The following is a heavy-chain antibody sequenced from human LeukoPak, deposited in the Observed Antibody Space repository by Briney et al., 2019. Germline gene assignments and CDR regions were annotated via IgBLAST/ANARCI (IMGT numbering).Heavy chain of an antibody. V-gene: IGHV3-48*03. CDR3: ARLYSSSSGRALGY. Sequence: GGSLRLSCAASGFTFSSYEMNWVRQAPGKGLEWVSYISSSGSNIYYADSVKGRFTISRDNAKNSLFLQMSSLRAEDAAVYYCARLYSSSSGRALGYWGQGTLVTVSS. CDR2: ISSSGSNI. CDR1: GFTFSSYE. D-gene: IGHD6-6*01. J-gene: IGHJ4*02.